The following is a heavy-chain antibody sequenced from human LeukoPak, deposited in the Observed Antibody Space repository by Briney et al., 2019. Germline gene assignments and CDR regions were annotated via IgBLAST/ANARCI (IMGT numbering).Heavy chain of an antibody. V-gene: IGHV1-2*02. D-gene: IGHD1-26*01. Sequence: ASVKVSCKASGYTFTGYYMHWVRQAPGQGLEWMGLINPNSGGTNYAQKLQGRVTMTRDTSINTAYMELRSDDTAVYYCARGAHSGNYFLIDYWGQGTLVTVSS. CDR1: GYTFTGYY. CDR3: ARGAHSGNYFLIDY. J-gene: IGHJ4*02. CDR2: INPNSGGT.